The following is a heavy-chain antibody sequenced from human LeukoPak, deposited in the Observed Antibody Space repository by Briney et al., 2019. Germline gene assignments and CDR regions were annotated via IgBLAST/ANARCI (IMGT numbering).Heavy chain of an antibody. D-gene: IGHD2-15*01. V-gene: IGHV3-30*18. CDR2: ISYDGSNK. J-gene: IGHJ4*02. CDR1: GFTFSSYG. Sequence: GGPLRLSCAASGFTFSSYGMHWVRQAPGKGLEWVAVISYDGSNKYYADSVKGRFTISRVNSKNTLYLQMNSLRAEDTAVYCCAKDHRLRGSNLDYWGQGTLVTVSS. CDR3: AKDHRLRGSNLDY.